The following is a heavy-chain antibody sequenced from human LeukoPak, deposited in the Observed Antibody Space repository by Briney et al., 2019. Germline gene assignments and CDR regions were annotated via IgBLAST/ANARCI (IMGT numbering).Heavy chain of an antibody. V-gene: IGHV4-34*01. CDR3: ARDWGTPMAHTDH. D-gene: IGHD7-27*01. Sequence: SETLSLTCDVYSGSFGGYYWSWIRQPPGKGLEWIGEINHSGSTSYNPSLKSRVSISVDTSKNQSSLKLSSVTAADTAVYYCARDWGTPMAHTDHWGQGTLVTVSS. CDR2: INHSGST. J-gene: IGHJ5*02. CDR1: SGSFGGYY.